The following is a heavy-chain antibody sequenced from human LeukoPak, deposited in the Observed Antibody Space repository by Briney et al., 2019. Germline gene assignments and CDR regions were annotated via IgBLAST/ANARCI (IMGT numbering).Heavy chain of an antibody. J-gene: IGHJ4*02. CDR2: ISSSSSYI. CDR3: ARGRHLSGSGYPFDY. CDR1: GFTFSSYS. D-gene: IGHD3-22*01. V-gene: IGHV3-21*01. Sequence: GGSLRLSCAASGFTFSSYSMNWVRQAPGKGLEWVSSISSSSSYIYYVDSVKGRFTISRDNAKNSLYLQMNSLRAEDTAVYYCARGRHLSGSGYPFDYWGQGTLVTVSS.